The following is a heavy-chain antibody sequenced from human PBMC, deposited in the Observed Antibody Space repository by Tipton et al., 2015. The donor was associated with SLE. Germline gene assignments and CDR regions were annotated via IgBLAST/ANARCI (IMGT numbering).Heavy chain of an antibody. D-gene: IGHD3-16*01. CDR3: ARFYAYSTWEGLDS. CDR2: IYYGGST. CDR1: GGSTSRSNYY. Sequence: TLSLTCSVSGGSTSRSNYYWGWIRQPPGKGLEWIGSIYYGGSTDYNPSLKSRVTISIDTSRNQFSLKLRSVTAADTAVYYCARFYAYSTWEGLDSWGQGILVSVSS. J-gene: IGHJ4*02. V-gene: IGHV4-39*07.